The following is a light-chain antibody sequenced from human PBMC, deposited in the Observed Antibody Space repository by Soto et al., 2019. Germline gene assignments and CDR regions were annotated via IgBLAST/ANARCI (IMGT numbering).Light chain of an antibody. CDR3: TSYTSSTTLDV. CDR1: SSDVGGYNY. CDR2: EVS. V-gene: IGLV2-14*01. J-gene: IGLJ1*01. Sequence: QPVLTEHGSVSGSPGQSITIYCTGTSSDVGGYNYVSWYQQHPGKAPKLMIYEVSNRPSGVSNRFSGSKSGHTASLTISGLQSEDEADYFCTSYTSSTTLDVFGAGTKVTVL.